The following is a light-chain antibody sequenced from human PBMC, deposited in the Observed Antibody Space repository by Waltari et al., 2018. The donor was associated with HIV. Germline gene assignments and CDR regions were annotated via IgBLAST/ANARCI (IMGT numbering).Light chain of an antibody. CDR2: KVS. CDR3: MQGTLWPPGYS. V-gene: IGKV2-30*01. Sequence: EVVMTQSPLSPPVTLGQPPSISCRSSHSLVYSDGNTYLSWFQQRPGQSPRRLIYKVSNRDSGVPDRFCGSGSGTDFTLKISRVEAEDVGVYYCMQGTLWPPGYSFGQGTKLEIK. CDR1: HSLVYSDGNTY. J-gene: IGKJ2*01.